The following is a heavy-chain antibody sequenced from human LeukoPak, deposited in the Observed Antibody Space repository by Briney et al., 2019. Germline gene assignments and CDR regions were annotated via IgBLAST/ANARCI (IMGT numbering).Heavy chain of an antibody. V-gene: IGHV3-48*03. Sequence: GGSLRLSCAASGFTFSSYEMNWVRQAPGKGLEWVSYISSSGSTIYYADSVKGRFTISRDNAKNSLYLQMNSLRAEDTAVYYCARATGWFQAFDYWGQGTLVTVSS. CDR1: GFTFSSYE. CDR3: ARATGWFQAFDY. CDR2: ISSSGSTI. D-gene: IGHD6-19*01. J-gene: IGHJ4*02.